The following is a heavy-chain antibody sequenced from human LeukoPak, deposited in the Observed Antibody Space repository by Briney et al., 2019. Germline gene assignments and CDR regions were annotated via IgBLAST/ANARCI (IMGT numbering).Heavy chain of an antibody. J-gene: IGHJ4*02. CDR2: MTDSGDYT. D-gene: IGHD3-10*01. CDR3: AKDLGGSGSYCVLDY. CDR1: GVSITNGY. V-gene: IGHV3-23*01. Sequence: PSETLSLTCVVSGVSITNGYWWYWVRQAPGEGLEWVSAMTDSGDYTNYADSVKGRFTISRDNSKNTLYLQMNSLRAEDTAVYYCAKDLGGSGSYCVLDYWGQGTLVTVSS.